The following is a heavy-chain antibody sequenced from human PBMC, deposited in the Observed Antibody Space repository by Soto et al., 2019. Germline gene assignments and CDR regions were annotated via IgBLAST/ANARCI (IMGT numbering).Heavy chain of an antibody. CDR2: IIPIFGTA. CDR1: GGTFSSYA. D-gene: IGHD3-22*01. CDR3: AISRYYYDISGYYFQH. Sequence: QVQLVQSGAEVKKPGSSVKVSCKASGGTFSSYAISWVRQAPGQGLEWMGGIIPIFGTANYAQKFQGRVTITADKSTSTAYMELSSLRSEDTAVYYCAISRYYYDISGYYFQHWGQGTLVTVSS. J-gene: IGHJ1*01. V-gene: IGHV1-69*06.